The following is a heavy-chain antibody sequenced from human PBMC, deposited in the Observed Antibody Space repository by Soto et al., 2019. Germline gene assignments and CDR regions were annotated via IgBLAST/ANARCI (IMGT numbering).Heavy chain of an antibody. CDR1: GYTFTSYD. V-gene: IGHV1-8*01. CDR3: ARERTYFGDY. D-gene: IGHD3-9*01. CDR2: MNPNSGNT. Sequence: QVQLVQSGAEVKKPGASVKVSCKASGYTFTSYDINWVRQATGQGLEWMGWMNPNSGNTGYAQKFQGRVTMARNASINTAYMELGSLRPEDPAVYYCARERTYFGDYWGQGTLVTVSS. J-gene: IGHJ4*02.